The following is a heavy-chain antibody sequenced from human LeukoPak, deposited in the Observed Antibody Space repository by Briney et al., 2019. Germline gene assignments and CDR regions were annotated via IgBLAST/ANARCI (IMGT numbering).Heavy chain of an antibody. D-gene: IGHD4/OR15-4a*01. Sequence: GGSLRLSCVVSGFTFSSHAMCCVRQAPGRGLEWVSSIDISGDSTSYADSVEGRFTISRDNFKNTLLLQMDSLRAEDSAIYYCANEIRPNDYWGQGTLVTVSS. J-gene: IGHJ4*02. CDR3: ANEIRPNDY. CDR1: GFTFSSHA. CDR2: IDISGDST. V-gene: IGHV3-23*05.